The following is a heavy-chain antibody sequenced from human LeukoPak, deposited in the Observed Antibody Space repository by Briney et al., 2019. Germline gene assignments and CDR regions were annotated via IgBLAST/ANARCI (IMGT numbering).Heavy chain of an antibody. CDR3: AGLVGRYSSGLYYYYFDY. CDR2: MYLSGTT. CDR1: GDSINSLDL. V-gene: IGHV4-4*02. J-gene: IGHJ4*02. D-gene: IGHD3-22*01. Sequence: SGTLSLTCTVSGDSINSLDLWSWVRQPPGKGLEWIGEMYLSGTTHSNPSVKSRVTISIDKSRNQFFLNLSSVTAADTAVYYCAGLVGRYSSGLYYYYFDYWGQGTLVTVSS.